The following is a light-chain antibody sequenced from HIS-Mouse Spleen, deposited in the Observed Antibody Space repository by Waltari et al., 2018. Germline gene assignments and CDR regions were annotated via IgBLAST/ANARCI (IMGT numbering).Light chain of an antibody. V-gene: IGLV1-47*01. CDR1: SSNLGSNY. J-gene: IGLJ3*02. CDR2: RNN. CDR3: AAWDDSLSGWV. Sequence: QSVLPQPPSASGTPGQRVTISCSGSSSNLGSNYVYWYQQLPGTAPKLLIYRNNQRPSGVPDRFSGSKSGTSASLAISGLRYEDEADYYCAAWDDSLSGWVFGGGTKLTVL.